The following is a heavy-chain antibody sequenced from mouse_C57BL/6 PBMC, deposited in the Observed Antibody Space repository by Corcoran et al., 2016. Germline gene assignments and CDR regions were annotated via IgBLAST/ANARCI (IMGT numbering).Heavy chain of an antibody. CDR2: INTYSGVP. V-gene: IGHV9-3*01. D-gene: IGHD1-1*01. J-gene: IGHJ1*03. CDR3: ARSVYYYGSSPLWYFDV. Sequence: QIQLVQSGPVLKKPGETVKISCKASGYTFTTYGLSWVKQAPGKGLKWMGWINTYSGVPTYADDFKGRFAFSLETSASTAYLQINNLKNEDTATYFCARSVYYYGSSPLWYFDVWGTGTTVTVSS. CDR1: GYTFTTYG.